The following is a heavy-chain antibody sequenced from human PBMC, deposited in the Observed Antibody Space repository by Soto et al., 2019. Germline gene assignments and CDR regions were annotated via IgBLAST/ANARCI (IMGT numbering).Heavy chain of an antibody. J-gene: IGHJ4*02. CDR2: IYYSGST. Sequence: SETLSLTCTVSGGSISSSSYYWGWIRQPPGKGLEWIGSIYYSGSTYYNPSLKSRVTISVDTSKNQFSLKLSSVTAADTAVYSCARAIVGALGYYFDYWGQGTLVTVSS. D-gene: IGHD1-26*01. V-gene: IGHV4-39*01. CDR3: ARAIVGALGYYFDY. CDR1: GGSISSSSYY.